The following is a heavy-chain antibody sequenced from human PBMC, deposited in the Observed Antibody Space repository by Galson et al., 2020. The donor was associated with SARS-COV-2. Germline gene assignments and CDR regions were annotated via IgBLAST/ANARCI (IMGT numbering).Heavy chain of an antibody. CDR3: ARGHWGRDY. V-gene: IGHV3-7*04. CDR2: IKPDGSDK. CDR1: AFTFSIHW. J-gene: IGHJ4*02. D-gene: IGHD7-27*01. Sequence: GESLKISCVGSAFTFSIHWMSWVRQAPGKGLEWVADIKPDGSDKYYVDSVKGRFTIVRDNAKNSVYLQMNHLGAEDTAVYYCARGHWGRDYWGQGTLVTVSS.